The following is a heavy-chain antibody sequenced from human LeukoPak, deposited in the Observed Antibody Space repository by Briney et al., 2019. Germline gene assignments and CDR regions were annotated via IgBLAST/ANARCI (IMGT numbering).Heavy chain of an antibody. CDR2: ISYDGSNK. CDR3: ARETYGSGSYFDY. J-gene: IGHJ4*02. D-gene: IGHD3-10*01. V-gene: IGHV3-30-3*01. Sequence: GGSLRLSCAASGFTFSSYWMSWVRQAPGKGLEWVAVISYDGSNKYYADSVKGRFTISRDNSKNTLYLQMNSLRAEDTAVYYCARETYGSGSYFDYWGQGTLVTVSS. CDR1: GFTFSSYW.